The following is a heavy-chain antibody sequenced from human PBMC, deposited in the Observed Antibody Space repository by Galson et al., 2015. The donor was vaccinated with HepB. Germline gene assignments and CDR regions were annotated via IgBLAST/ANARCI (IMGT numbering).Heavy chain of an antibody. CDR3: ARGALVGVVGGSLNNWFDP. V-gene: IGHV1-18*01. CDR2: MSPDNRGT. D-gene: IGHD2-15*01. Sequence: SVKVSCKASGYTFSTYSITWVRQAPGQGLEWMGWMSPDNRGTHYARKFQDRVTMTTDTFTTTAYMELRSLRSDDTAVYYCARGALVGVVGGSLNNWFDPWGQGTLVTVSS. CDR1: GYTFSTYS. J-gene: IGHJ5*02.